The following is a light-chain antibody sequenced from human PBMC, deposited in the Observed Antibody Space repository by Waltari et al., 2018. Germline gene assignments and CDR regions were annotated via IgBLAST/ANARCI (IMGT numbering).Light chain of an antibody. CDR1: QRIRNN. Sequence: EIVMTQSPVTLSVSPGERSTLSCRASQRIRNNLARYQQKRGQPPQLIITWASVWQSGVPDRFSGSGSGTDFTLTISSLQAEDVAVYYCQQYYCVPYTFGQGTKLEI. V-gene: IGKV3-15*01. CDR2: WAS. J-gene: IGKJ2*01. CDR3: QQYYCVPYT.